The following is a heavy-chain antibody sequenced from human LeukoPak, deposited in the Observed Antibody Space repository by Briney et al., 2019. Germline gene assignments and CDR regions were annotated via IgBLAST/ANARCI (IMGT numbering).Heavy chain of an antibody. CDR1: GLTFSTYS. D-gene: IGHD5-24*01. Sequence: GGSLRLSCAASGLTFSTYSFNWVRQAPGKGLEWVSYITPSTSTIYYAGSVKGRFTISGDNAKKSVYLQMNSLRDDDTAMYYCARERDGHNSVFAFDVWGQGTMVTVSS. V-gene: IGHV3-48*02. J-gene: IGHJ3*01. CDR2: ITPSTSTI. CDR3: ARERDGHNSVFAFDV.